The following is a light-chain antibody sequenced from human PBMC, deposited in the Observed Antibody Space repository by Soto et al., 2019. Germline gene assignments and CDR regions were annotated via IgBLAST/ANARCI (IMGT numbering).Light chain of an antibody. CDR2: EVN. CDR3: ISYAGSRNV. Sequence: QSALTQPPSAAGSPGQSVAISCTGTSSDVGGYNYVSWYQQHPGKAPELMIYEVNKRPSGVPDRFYGSKSGNTASLTVSGLQAEDEADYYRISYAGSRNVFATGTKVTVL. V-gene: IGLV2-8*01. J-gene: IGLJ1*01. CDR1: SSDVGGYNY.